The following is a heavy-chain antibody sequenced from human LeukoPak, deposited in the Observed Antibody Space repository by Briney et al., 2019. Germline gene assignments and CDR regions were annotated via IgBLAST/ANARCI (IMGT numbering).Heavy chain of an antibody. Sequence: GGSLSLSCAASGFTLTNTCMSWVRQAPGKGLEWVGRIKTKTDGGTIDYAAPVKGRFTISRGDSKNTVYLQMNSLKTEDTAVYYCTTCYYLGCGYVAWGQGTLVTVSS. J-gene: IGHJ4*01. D-gene: IGHD5-18*01. V-gene: IGHV3-15*01. CDR1: GFTLTNTC. CDR2: IKTKTDGGTI. CDR3: TTCYYLGCGYVA.